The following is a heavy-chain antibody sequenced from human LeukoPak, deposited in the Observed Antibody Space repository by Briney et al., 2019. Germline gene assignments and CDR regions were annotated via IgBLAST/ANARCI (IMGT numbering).Heavy chain of an antibody. J-gene: IGHJ1*01. Sequence: TLNXAWMSWVRQAPGKGLEWLGRIKRETDGGTIDYAAPVKGRFTISRDDSRNTLYLQMDSLKIEDTAVYYCTTDRYYDNSELQFQHWGQGTLVTVSS. D-gene: IGHD3-22*01. CDR2: IKRETDGGTI. V-gene: IGHV3-15*01. CDR3: TTDRYYDNSELQFQH. CDR1: TLNXAW.